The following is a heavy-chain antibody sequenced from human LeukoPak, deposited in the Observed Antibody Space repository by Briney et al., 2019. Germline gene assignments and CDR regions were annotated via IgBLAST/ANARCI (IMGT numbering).Heavy chain of an antibody. CDR3: ARDPYYGSGSYQDAFDI. CDR2: ISAYNGNT. V-gene: IGHV1-18*01. D-gene: IGHD3-10*01. Sequence: ASVKVSCKASGYTFTSYGISWVRQAPGQGLEWMGWISAYNGNTNYAQKLQGRVAMTTDTSTSTAYMELRSLRSDDTAVYYCARDPYYGSGSYQDAFDIWGQGTMVTVSS. CDR1: GYTFTSYG. J-gene: IGHJ3*02.